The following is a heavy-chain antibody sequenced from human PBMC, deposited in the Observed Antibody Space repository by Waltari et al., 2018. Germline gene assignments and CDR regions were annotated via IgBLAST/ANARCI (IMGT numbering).Heavy chain of an antibody. V-gene: IGHV4-34*01. J-gene: IGHJ3*02. CDR3: AREKKYLVAFDI. CDR1: GGSFSGYY. D-gene: IGHD2-2*02. Sequence: QVQLQQWGAGLLKPSETLSLTCAVYGGSFSGYYWSWIRQPPGKGLEWIGESNHSGSTNYNPSLKSRVTRSVDTSKNQFSLKLSSVTAADTAVYYCAREKKYLVAFDIWGQGTMVTVSS. CDR2: SNHSGST.